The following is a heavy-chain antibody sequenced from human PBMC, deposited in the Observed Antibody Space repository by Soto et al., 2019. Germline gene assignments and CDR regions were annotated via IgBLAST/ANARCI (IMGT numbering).Heavy chain of an antibody. V-gene: IGHV6-1*01. Sequence: SQTLSLTCAISGDSVASNSAAWNWIRQSPSRGLEWLGRTYYRSKWYTDYAESVKSRITINPDTSKNQVSLQLKSVTPEDTAVYYCTTGATSGRYVNYYYGLDVWGQGTTVTVS. CDR2: TYYRSKWYT. D-gene: IGHD3-3*01. CDR3: TTGATSGRYVNYYYGLDV. J-gene: IGHJ6*02. CDR1: GDSVASNSAA.